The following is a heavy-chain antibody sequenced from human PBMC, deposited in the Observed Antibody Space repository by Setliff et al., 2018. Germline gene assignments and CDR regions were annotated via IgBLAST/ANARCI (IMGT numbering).Heavy chain of an antibody. CDR1: GFTFSTYA. J-gene: IGHJ3*02. CDR2: IWYDCSYT. V-gene: IGHV3-33*08. CDR3: AGDPPYSGYAFHI. D-gene: IGHD5-12*01. Sequence: PGGSLRLSCAASGFTFSTYAMHWVRQAPGKGLEWVGYIWYDCSYTYYTGSVKGRFTNSRDNSRNTVYLRMNSLRAEDAAVYYCAGDPPYSGYAFHIWGPGTMVTVSS.